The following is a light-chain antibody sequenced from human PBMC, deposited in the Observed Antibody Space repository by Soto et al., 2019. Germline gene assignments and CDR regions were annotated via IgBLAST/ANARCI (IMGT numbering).Light chain of an antibody. V-gene: IGKV3D-15*01. CDR2: GAS. CDR1: QSVSNN. J-gene: IGKJ4*01. CDR3: QHYNNWPLT. Sequence: EIVMTQSPATLSVSPGERATLSCRASQSVSNNLAWYQQKPGQAPRLLIYGASTTATGIPARFSGSGSGTEFTLTINSPQSEDFAVYYCQHYNNWPLTFGGGTKVEIK.